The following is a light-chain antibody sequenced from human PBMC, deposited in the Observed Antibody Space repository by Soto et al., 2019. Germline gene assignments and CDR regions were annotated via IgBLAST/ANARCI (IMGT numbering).Light chain of an antibody. CDR3: SSYAGSHTYEV. CDR2: EVS. CDR1: SSDVGGYNY. Sequence: QSALTQPASVSGSPGQSITIPCTGTSSDVGGYNYVSWYQQHPGKAPKLMMYEVSNRPSGVSNRFSGSKSGNTASLTISGLQTEDEADYHCSSYAGSHTYEVFGGGTKLTVL. V-gene: IGLV2-14*01. J-gene: IGLJ3*02.